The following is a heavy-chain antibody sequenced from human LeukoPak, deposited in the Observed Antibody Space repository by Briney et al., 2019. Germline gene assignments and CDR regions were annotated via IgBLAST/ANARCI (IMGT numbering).Heavy chain of an antibody. CDR2: VSKDGNTK. Sequence: GRSQRLSCVASGFTFSTYAIHWVRQAPGKGLEWVAVVSKDGNTKYYADSVKGRFTISRDNSKNTLYLQMNSLRAEDTSVYYCARGIQPPKYYGSGSDTFDIWGQGTMVTVSS. V-gene: IGHV3-30*04. J-gene: IGHJ3*02. CDR1: GFTFSTYA. CDR3: ARGIQPPKYYGSGSDTFDI. D-gene: IGHD3-10*01.